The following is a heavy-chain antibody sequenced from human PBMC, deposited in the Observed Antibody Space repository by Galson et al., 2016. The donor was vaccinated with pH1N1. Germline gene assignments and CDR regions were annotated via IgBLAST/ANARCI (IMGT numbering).Heavy chain of an antibody. CDR2: IRKKTNSYTT. CDR3: VRVGVPWNYDY. D-gene: IGHD3-16*01. Sequence: SLRLSCAASGFIFSDHYMDWVRQAPGKGLEWVGRIRKKTNSYTTEYATSVKGRFTTSRDDSENLLYLQMSSLKTDDTAVYYCVRVGVPWNYDYWGQGTLVTVSS. J-gene: IGHJ4*02. V-gene: IGHV3-72*01. CDR1: GFIFSDHY.